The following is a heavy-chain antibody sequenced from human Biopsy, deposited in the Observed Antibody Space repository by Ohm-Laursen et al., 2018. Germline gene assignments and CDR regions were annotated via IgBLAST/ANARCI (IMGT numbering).Heavy chain of an antibody. Sequence: GTLSLTCTVSGGSVSSGDYYWTWIRQPPGKGLEWIGYIYYSGSTNYSPSLKSRVTISVDTSKNQFSLKLSSVTAADTAVYYCARDSGILNYGNFKYYHYYGMDVWGQGTKVTVSS. CDR1: GGSVSSGDYY. D-gene: IGHD4-11*01. V-gene: IGHV4-61*08. J-gene: IGHJ6*02. CDR2: IYYSGST. CDR3: ARDSGILNYGNFKYYHYYGMDV.